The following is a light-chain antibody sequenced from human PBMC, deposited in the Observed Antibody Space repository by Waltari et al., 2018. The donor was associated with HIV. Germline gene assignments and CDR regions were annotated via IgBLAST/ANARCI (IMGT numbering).Light chain of an antibody. J-gene: IGLJ3*02. CDR2: EVY. CDR1: ASDMPTFTF. V-gene: IGLV2-14*01. Sequence: SALTQPASVSGSPGQSITISCTGPASDMPTFTFVSWYQQSPGRAPKLIIFEVYFRPSGVSDRFSGSKSGDTASLTISALRAEDEGDYFCSSYSTRGFVLFGGGTKVTVL. CDR3: SSYSTRGFVL.